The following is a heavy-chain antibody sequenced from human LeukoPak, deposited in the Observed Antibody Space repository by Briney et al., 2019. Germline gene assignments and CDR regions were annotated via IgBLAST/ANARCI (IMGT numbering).Heavy chain of an antibody. CDR1: GFTFSSYE. D-gene: IGHD3-10*01. V-gene: IGHV3-48*03. CDR2: ISSSGSTI. Sequence: GGSLRLSCAASGFTFSSYEMNWVRQAPGKGLEWVSYISSSGSTIYYADSVKGRFTISRDNAKDSLYLQMNSLRAEDTAVYYCARLQWFGGYYFDYWGQGTLVTVSS. J-gene: IGHJ4*02. CDR3: ARLQWFGGYYFDY.